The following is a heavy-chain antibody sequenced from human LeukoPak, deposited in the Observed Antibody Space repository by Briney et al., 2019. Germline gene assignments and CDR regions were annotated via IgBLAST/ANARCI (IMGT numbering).Heavy chain of an antibody. CDR3: ARWVHFGGNSGYYFDY. CDR2: LYPGDSDT. D-gene: IGHD4-23*01. CDR1: GYSFTTYW. Sequence: GESLKISCKGSGYSFTTYWIGWVRQMPGKGLGWMGILYPGDSDTRYSPPFQGQVTISVDTSISTAYLQWSSLKASDTAMYFCARWVHFGGNSGYYFDYWGQGTLVTVSS. V-gene: IGHV5-51*01. J-gene: IGHJ4*02.